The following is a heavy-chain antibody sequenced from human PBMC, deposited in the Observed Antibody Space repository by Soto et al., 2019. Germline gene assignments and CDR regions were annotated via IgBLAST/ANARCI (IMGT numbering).Heavy chain of an antibody. CDR2: IYNSVNT. CDR3: AREERLYGSGLEP. CDR1: GGSISNFF. V-gene: IGHV4-59*01. D-gene: IGHD6-19*01. J-gene: IGHJ5*02. Sequence: PSETLSLTCTVSGGSISNFFWTWIRQPPGKGLEWIGYIYNSVNTNYNPSLKSRVTISVDTSKNQFSLKLNSVTPADTAVFYCAREERLYGSGLEPRGQGTLVTVSS.